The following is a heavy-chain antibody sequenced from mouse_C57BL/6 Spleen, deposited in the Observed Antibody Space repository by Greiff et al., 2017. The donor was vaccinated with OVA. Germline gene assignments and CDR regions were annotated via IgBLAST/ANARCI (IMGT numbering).Heavy chain of an antibody. CDR3: ARSYYGSSYVGGYFDD. CDR1: GYTFTSYW. Sequence: VQLQQPGAELVRPGSSVKLSCKASGYTFTSYWMDWVKQRPGQGLEWIGNIYPSDSETHYNQKFKDKATLTVDKSSSTAYMQLSSLTSEDSAVYYCARSYYGSSYVGGYFDDWGQGTTLTVSS. D-gene: IGHD1-1*01. V-gene: IGHV1-61*01. J-gene: IGHJ2*01. CDR2: IYPSDSET.